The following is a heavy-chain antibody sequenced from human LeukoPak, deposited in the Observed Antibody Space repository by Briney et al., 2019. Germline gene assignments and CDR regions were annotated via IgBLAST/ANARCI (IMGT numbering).Heavy chain of an antibody. CDR1: GFTFSTYA. D-gene: IGHD5-12*01. V-gene: IGHV3-30-3*01. J-gene: IGHJ5*02. CDR3: ARDRLPPPGVYCFDP. Sequence: PGGSLRLSCAASGFTFSTYAMHWARQAPGKGLEWVAAISSDGNHKHFADSVRGRFTTSRGNSKNTLFLQMNSLRPDDTAVYYCARDRLPPPGVYCFDPWGQGTLVTVSS. CDR2: ISSDGNHK.